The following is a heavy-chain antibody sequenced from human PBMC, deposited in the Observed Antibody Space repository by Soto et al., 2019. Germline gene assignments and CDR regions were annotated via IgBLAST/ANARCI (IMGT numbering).Heavy chain of an antibody. D-gene: IGHD5-18*01. CDR1: GGSISTYY. CDR2: IYYSGNT. V-gene: IGHV4-59*01. CDR3: ARGGGYSNPYYFDS. Sequence: SETLSLTCTVSGGSISTYYWTWIRQPPGKGLEWIGYIYYSGNTNYNPSLKSRVTISEDTSKKQFSLKLSSVTAADTAVYYCARGGGYSNPYYFDSWGQGTPVTVSS. J-gene: IGHJ4*02.